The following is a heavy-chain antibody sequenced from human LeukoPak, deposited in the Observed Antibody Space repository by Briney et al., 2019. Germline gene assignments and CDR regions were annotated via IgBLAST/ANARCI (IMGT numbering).Heavy chain of an antibody. CDR3: ALSNEAFDSAGYFDY. D-gene: IGHD3-22*01. CDR1: GYTFTNYW. J-gene: IGHJ4*02. V-gene: IGHV5-51*01. CDR2: IYPNNSDS. Sequence: GASLKISCKGSGYTFTNYWVGWVRQVPGKGLEWMGTIYPNNSDSRYNPSFRGQVTISVDRSITTAYLLWKSLKASDTAIYYCALSNEAFDSAGYFDYWGQGTLVTVSS.